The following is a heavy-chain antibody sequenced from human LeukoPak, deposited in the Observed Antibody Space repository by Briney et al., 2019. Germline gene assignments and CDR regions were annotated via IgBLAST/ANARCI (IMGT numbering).Heavy chain of an antibody. CDR3: ARDRYYYDSSGYYYHDAFDI. CDR2: MNPNSGNT. D-gene: IGHD3-22*01. CDR1: GYTFTSYD. V-gene: IGHV1-8*01. Sequence: GASVKVSCKASGYTFTSYDINWVRQATGQGLEWMGWMNPNSGNTGYAQKFQGRVTMTRNTSINTAYMELSSLRSEDTAVYYCARDRYYYDSSGYYYHDAFDIWGQGTMVTVSS. J-gene: IGHJ3*02.